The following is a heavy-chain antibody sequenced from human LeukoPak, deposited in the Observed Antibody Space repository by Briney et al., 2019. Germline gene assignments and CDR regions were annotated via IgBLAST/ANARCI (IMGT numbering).Heavy chain of an antibody. CDR2: INGDGSNS. CDR3: ARTSPTSHFNF. CDR1: GFTFTTYW. J-gene: IGHJ4*02. Sequence: GGSLRLSCVASGFTFTTYWMHWVRQAPGKGLVWVSRINGDGSNSNYADSVKGRFTISRDNARNTLYLQMNGLRAEDTALYYCARTSPTSHFNFWGQGTLVTVSS. D-gene: IGHD3-16*01. V-gene: IGHV3-74*01.